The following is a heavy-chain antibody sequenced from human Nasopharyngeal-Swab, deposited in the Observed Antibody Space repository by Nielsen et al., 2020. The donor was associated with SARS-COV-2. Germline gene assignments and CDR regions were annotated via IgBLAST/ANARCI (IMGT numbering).Heavy chain of an antibody. V-gene: IGHV3-23*01. D-gene: IGHD6-19*01. Sequence: GESLKISCAASGFAFSSYAMSWVRQTPGKGLEWVSSFSGSSGKTYYADYVKGRFTISRDTSKNTLYLQMNSLRADDTAVYYCAKDGGGWYTSGWYYFVYWGQGTLVTVSS. J-gene: IGHJ4*02. CDR2: FSGSSGKT. CDR1: GFAFSSYA. CDR3: AKDGGGWYTSGWYYFVY.